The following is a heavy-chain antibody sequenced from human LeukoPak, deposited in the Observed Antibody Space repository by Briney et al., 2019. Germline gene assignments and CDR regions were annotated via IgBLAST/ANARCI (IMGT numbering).Heavy chain of an antibody. D-gene: IGHD3-22*01. CDR1: GYTFTSYA. CDR3: ARDRYYYYSSSYDY. Sequence: ASVKVSCKASGYTFTSYAMHWVRRAPGQRLEWMGWINAGNGDTKYSQKFQGRVTIARDTSASTAYMELSSLRSEDTAVYYCARDRYYYYSSSYDYWGQGTLVTVSS. J-gene: IGHJ4*02. V-gene: IGHV1-3*01. CDR2: INAGNGDT.